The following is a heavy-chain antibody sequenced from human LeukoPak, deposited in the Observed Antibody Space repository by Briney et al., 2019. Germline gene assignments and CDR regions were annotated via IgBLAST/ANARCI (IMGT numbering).Heavy chain of an antibody. Sequence: NPSETLSLTCTVSGGSISSGDYYWSWIRQPPGKGLEWIGYIYYSGSTYYNPSLKSRVTISVDTSKNQFSLKLSSVTAADTAVYYCARIHYDFWSGYYSWFDPWGQGTLVTVSS. J-gene: IGHJ5*02. CDR1: GGSISSGDYY. D-gene: IGHD3-3*01. CDR3: ARIHYDFWSGYYSWFDP. CDR2: IYYSGST. V-gene: IGHV4-30-4*08.